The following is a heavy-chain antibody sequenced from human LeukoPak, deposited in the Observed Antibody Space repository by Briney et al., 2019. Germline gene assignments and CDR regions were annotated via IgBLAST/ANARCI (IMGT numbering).Heavy chain of an antibody. CDR2: IYNSGST. J-gene: IGHJ3*02. D-gene: IGHD2-21*02. V-gene: IGHV4-39*07. Sequence: SETLSLTCTVSGGSISSSSYYWGWIRQPPGKGLEWIGSIYNSGSTYYNPSLKSRLSISLDTSNNHFSLRLGSVTAADTAVYYCARDVVVTSSPDAFDIWGQGTMVIVSS. CDR3: ARDVVVTSSPDAFDI. CDR1: GGSISSSSYY.